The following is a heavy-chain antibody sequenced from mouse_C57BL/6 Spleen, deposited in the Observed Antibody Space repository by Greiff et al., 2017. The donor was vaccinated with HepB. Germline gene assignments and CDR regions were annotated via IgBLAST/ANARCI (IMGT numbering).Heavy chain of an antibody. J-gene: IGHJ2*01. D-gene: IGHD2-2*01. CDR2: IDPETGGT. V-gene: IGHV1-15*01. Sequence: QVQLQQSGAELVRPGASVTLSCKASGYTFTDYEMHWVKQTPVHGLEWIGAIDPETGGTAYNQKFKGKAILTADKSSSTAYMELRSLTSEDSAVYYCTRSGYDVGYYFDYWGQGTTLTVSS. CDR1: GYTFTDYE. CDR3: TRSGYDVGYYFDY.